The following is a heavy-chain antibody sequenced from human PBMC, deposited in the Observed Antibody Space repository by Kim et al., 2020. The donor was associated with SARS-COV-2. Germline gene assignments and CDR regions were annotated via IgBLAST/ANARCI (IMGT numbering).Heavy chain of an antibody. CDR3: ARQPLRGIVVVVAARNWFDP. Sequence: SETLSLTCTVSGGSISSSSYYWGWIRQPPGKGLEWIGSIYYSGSNYYNPSLKSRVTISVDTSKNQFSLKLSSVTAADTAVYYCARQPLRGIVVVVAARNWFDPWGQGTLVTVSS. J-gene: IGHJ5*02. V-gene: IGHV4-39*01. CDR1: GGSISSSSYY. D-gene: IGHD2-15*01. CDR2: IYYSGSN.